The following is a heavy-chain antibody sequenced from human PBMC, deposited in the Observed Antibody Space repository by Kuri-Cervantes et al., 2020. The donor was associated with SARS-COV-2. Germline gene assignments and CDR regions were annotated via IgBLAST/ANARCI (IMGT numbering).Heavy chain of an antibody. D-gene: IGHD4-17*01. CDR2: IYYSGST. Sequence: SETLSLTCTVSGGSISSYYWSWIRQPPGKGLEWIGYIYYSGSTNYNPSLKSRVTISVDTSKNQFSLKLSSVTAADTAVYYCARKGDYPPDVKCFDLWGRGTLVTVSS. J-gene: IGHJ2*01. CDR1: GGSISSYY. V-gene: IGHV4-59*01. CDR3: ARKGDYPPDVKCFDL.